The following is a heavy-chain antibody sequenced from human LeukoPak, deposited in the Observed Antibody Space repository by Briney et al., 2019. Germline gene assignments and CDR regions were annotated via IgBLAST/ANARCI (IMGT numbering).Heavy chain of an antibody. J-gene: IGHJ4*02. Sequence: SETPSLTCAVSGYSISSGYYWGWIRQPPGKGLEWIGSIYHSGSTYYNPSLKSRVTISVDTSKNQFSLKLSSVTAADTAVYYCATYGRYSSSSHYFDYWSQGTLVTVSS. D-gene: IGHD6-6*01. CDR1: GYSISSGYY. CDR2: IYHSGST. CDR3: ATYGRYSSSSHYFDY. V-gene: IGHV4-38-2*01.